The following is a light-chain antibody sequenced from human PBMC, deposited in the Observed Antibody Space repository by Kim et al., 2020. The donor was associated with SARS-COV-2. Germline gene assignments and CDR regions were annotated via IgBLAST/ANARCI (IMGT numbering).Light chain of an antibody. J-gene: IGLJ3*02. CDR2: GKN. Sequence: SSELTQDPAVSVAFGQTVRITCQGDSLRSYYASWYQQKPGQAPVLVIYGKNNRPSGIPDRFSGSSSGNTASLTITGAQAEDEADYYCNSRDSSGNHWVFGGGNKLTVL. CDR3: NSRDSSGNHWV. CDR1: SLRSYY. V-gene: IGLV3-19*01.